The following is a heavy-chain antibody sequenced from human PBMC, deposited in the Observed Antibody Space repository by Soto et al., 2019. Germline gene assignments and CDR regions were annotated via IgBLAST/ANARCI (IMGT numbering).Heavy chain of an antibody. D-gene: IGHD3-3*01. CDR1: GFTFSTYA. CDR3: VKGASATERFLEGD. V-gene: IGHV3-23*01. Sequence: PGGSLRLSCAASGFTFSTYAMSWVRQPPGKGLEWVSGISGATGKTYNADSVKGLFTISGDNSQNTLYLQMNSLRVEDTAVYYCVKGASATERFLEGDWGHGILVTVSS. J-gene: IGHJ4*01. CDR2: ISGATGKT.